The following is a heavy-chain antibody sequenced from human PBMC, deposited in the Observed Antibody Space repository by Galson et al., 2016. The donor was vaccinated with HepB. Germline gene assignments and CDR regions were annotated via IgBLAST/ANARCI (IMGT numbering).Heavy chain of an antibody. CDR3: ASQNGYFDFLSDYYTYYYGMDV. D-gene: IGHD3-3*01. CDR2: INYDGNT. V-gene: IGHV4-34*01. CDR1: GGSFSGYQ. Sequence: SETLSLTCAVYGGSFSGYQWSWIRQTPGKGLEWIGEINYDGNTKYNPSLKSRVTISVDTSKNQVSLRLSSVTAADTAVYYCASQNGYFDFLSDYYTYYYGMDVWGQGTAVTVSS. J-gene: IGHJ6*02.